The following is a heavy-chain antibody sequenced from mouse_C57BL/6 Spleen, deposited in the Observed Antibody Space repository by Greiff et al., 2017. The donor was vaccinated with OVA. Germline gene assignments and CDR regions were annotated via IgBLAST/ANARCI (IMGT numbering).Heavy chain of an antibody. J-gene: IGHJ1*03. V-gene: IGHV5-17*01. Sequence: EVKLQESGGGLVKPGGSLKLSCAASGFTFSDYGMHWVRQAPEKGLEWVAYISSGSSTIYYADTVKGRFTISRDNAKNTLFLQMTSLRSEDTAMYYCARGGLGHFDVWGTGTTVTVSS. CDR2: ISSGSSTI. D-gene: IGHD4-1*01. CDR1: GFTFSDYG. CDR3: ARGGLGHFDV.